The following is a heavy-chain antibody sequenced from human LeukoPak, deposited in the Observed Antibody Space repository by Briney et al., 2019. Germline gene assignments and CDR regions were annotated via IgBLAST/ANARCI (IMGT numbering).Heavy chain of an antibody. D-gene: IGHD3-10*01. V-gene: IGHV4-31*03. Sequence: PSETLSLTCTVSGGSISSGGHYWSWIRPHPGKGLEWIGYIYYRGRNYYNPSLKSRVTISVDTSKNQFSLKLSSVTAADTAVYYCARGFGGQAYYYYYGMDVWGEGTTVTVSS. J-gene: IGHJ6*04. CDR1: GGSISSGGHY. CDR2: IYYRGRN. CDR3: ARGFGGQAYYYYYGMDV.